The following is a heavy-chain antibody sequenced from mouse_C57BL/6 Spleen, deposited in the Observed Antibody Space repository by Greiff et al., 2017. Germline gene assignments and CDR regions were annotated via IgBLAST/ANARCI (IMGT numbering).Heavy chain of an antibody. CDR2: IDPSDSYT. V-gene: IGHV1-50*01. CDR3: ASRSSSLPFAS. Sequence: QVQLQQPGAELVKPGASVKLSCKAAGYTFTSYWMQWVKQRPGQGLEWIGEIDPSDSYTNYNQKFKGKATLTVDTSSSTAYMQLSSLTSEDSAVYYRASRSSSLPFASWCQSTTLPVSS. J-gene: IGHJ2*01. CDR1: GYTFTSYW. D-gene: IGHD1-1*01.